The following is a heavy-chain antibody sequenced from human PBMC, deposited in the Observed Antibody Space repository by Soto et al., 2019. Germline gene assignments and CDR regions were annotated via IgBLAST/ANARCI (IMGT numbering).Heavy chain of an antibody. V-gene: IGHV3-53*01. Sequence: AGGSLRLSCAASGFTVSSNYMSWVRQAPGKGLEWVSVIYSGGSTYYADSVKGRFTISRDNSKNTLYLQMNSLRAEDTAVYYCARALGRYYDSSGSIPGYFDYWGQGTLVTVSS. CDR2: IYSGGST. CDR3: ARALGRYYDSSGSIPGYFDY. D-gene: IGHD3-22*01. CDR1: GFTVSSNY. J-gene: IGHJ4*02.